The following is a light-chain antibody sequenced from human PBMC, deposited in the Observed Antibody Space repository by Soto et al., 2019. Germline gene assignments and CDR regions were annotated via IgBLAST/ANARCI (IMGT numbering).Light chain of an antibody. J-gene: IGKJ1*01. V-gene: IGKV3-15*01. Sequence: IVMTQSPATLSVSPGERATLSCRASQSVSSNLAWYQQKPGQAPRLLIYDASTRATGIPARFSGSGSGTEFTLTISSLQSEDFAVYYCQQYNNWPGFGQGTKVEIK. CDR2: DAS. CDR1: QSVSSN. CDR3: QQYNNWPG.